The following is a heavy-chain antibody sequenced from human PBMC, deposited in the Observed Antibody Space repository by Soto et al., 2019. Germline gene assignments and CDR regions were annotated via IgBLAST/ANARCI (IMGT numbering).Heavy chain of an antibody. Sequence: EASVKVSCKASGGTFSSYAISWVRQAPGQGLEWMGGIIPIFGTANYAQKFQGRVTITADESTSTAYMELSSLRSEDTAVYYCAVVITTYGPFDYWGQGTLVTVSS. CDR3: AVVITTYGPFDY. J-gene: IGHJ4*02. V-gene: IGHV1-69*13. D-gene: IGHD3-22*01. CDR1: GGTFSSYA. CDR2: IIPIFGTA.